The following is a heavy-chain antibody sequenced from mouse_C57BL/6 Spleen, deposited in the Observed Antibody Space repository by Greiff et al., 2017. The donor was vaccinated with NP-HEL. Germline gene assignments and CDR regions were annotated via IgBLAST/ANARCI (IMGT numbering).Heavy chain of an antibody. D-gene: IGHD2-4*01. CDR3: ARGGDDYDGGAMDY. Sequence: EVQLQQSGPVLVKPGASVKMSCKASGYTFTDYYMNWVKQSHGKSLEWIGVINPYNGGTSYNQKFKGKATLTVDKSSSTAYMELNSLTSEDSAVYYCARGGDDYDGGAMDYWGQGTSVTVSS. V-gene: IGHV1-19*01. CDR2: INPYNGGT. J-gene: IGHJ4*01. CDR1: GYTFTDYY.